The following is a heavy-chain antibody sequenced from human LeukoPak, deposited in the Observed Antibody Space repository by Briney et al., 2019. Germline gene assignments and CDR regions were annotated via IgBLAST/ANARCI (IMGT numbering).Heavy chain of an antibody. V-gene: IGHV1-24*01. CDR2: FDPEDGET. J-gene: IGHJ4*02. CDR1: GYTLTELP. Sequence: ASVKVSCKVSGYTLTELPMHWVRQAPGKGLEWMGGFDPEDGETIYAQKFQGRVTMTEDTSTDTAYMELSSLRSEDTAVYYCATVATRGRYFDWLQFDYWGQGTLVTVSS. D-gene: IGHD3-9*01. CDR3: ATVATRGRYFDWLQFDY.